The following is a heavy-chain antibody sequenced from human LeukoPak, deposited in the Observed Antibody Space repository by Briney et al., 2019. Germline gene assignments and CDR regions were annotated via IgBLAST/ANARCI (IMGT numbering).Heavy chain of an antibody. CDR3: AREHVVRGVIL. D-gene: IGHD3-10*01. Sequence: GGSLRLSCAASGFTFSRFSMDWVRQAPGKGLEWVSCISSSSGTIYYADSVKGRFTISRDNSKNTLYLQMNSLRAEDTAVYYCAREHVVRGVILWGQGTMVTVSS. CDR1: GFTFSRFS. J-gene: IGHJ3*01. CDR2: ISSSSGTI. V-gene: IGHV3-48*01.